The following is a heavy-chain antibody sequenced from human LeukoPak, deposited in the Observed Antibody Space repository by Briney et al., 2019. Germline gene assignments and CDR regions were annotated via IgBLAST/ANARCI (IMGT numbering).Heavy chain of an antibody. J-gene: IGHJ4*02. CDR2: IYPGDSDT. CDR3: ARAVDDYIWGSYRHYYFDY. Sequence: ESLKISCKGSGYSFTSYWIGWVRQMPGKGLEWMGIIYPGDSDTRYSPSFQGQVTISADKSISTAYLQWSSLKASDTAMYYCARAVDDYIWGSYRHYYFDYWGQGTLVTVSS. D-gene: IGHD3-16*02. V-gene: IGHV5-51*01. CDR1: GYSFTSYW.